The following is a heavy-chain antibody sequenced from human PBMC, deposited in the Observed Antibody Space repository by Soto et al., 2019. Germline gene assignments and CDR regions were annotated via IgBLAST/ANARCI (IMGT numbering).Heavy chain of an antibody. Sequence: EVQLVESGGGLVQPGGSLRLSCSASGFDFTRYSMNWVRQAPGKGLEWVSFIDSGGASISYADSVKGRFTISRDNAKNSRYLQMNSLRDEDTALYYCARESPELDYWGRGTLVSVSS. V-gene: IGHV3-48*02. J-gene: IGHJ4*02. CDR2: IDSGGASI. CDR3: ARESPELDY. CDR1: GFDFTRYS.